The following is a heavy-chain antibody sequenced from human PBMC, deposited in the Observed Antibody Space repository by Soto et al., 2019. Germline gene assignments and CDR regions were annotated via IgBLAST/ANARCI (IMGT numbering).Heavy chain of an antibody. CDR2: ISGNGEII. CDR1: GFTFSGYY. J-gene: IGHJ4*02. D-gene: IGHD4-17*01. CDR3: ARDVDADFRTDFDY. Sequence: GGSLRLSCAASGFTFSGYYIHWIRRAPGKGLEWISYISGNGEIIQYAASARGRFTISRDNAENSVYLEMDSLRAEDTALYYCARDVDADFRTDFDYWGRGTLVTVSS. V-gene: IGHV3-11*01.